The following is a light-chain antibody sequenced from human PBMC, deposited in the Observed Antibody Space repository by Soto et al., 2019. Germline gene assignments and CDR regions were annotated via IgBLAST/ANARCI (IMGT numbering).Light chain of an antibody. V-gene: IGLV2-11*01. CDR3: CSHAGTYTFRV. J-gene: IGLJ1*01. Sequence: QSVLTQPRSVSGSPGQSVTISCTVTSSDVGGYNYVSWFQHYPGKAPKLMIYDVSRRPSGVPDRFSGSKSGNTASLTISGLQAEDEADYYCCSHAGTYTFRVFGTGTKVTVL. CDR2: DVS. CDR1: SSDVGGYNY.